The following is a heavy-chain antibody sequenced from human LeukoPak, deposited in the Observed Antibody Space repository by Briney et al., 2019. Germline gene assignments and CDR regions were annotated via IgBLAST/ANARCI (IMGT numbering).Heavy chain of an antibody. V-gene: IGHV3-23*01. CDR2: ISGSGGST. Sequence: GGSLRLSCAASGFTFSSYAMSWVRQAPGKGLEWVSAISGSGGSTYYADSVKGRFTISRDNSKNTLYLQMNSLRAEDTAVYYCAKRGGGSGLTMDYFDYWGQGTLVTVSS. J-gene: IGHJ4*02. CDR3: AKRGGGSGLTMDYFDY. CDR1: GFTFSSYA. D-gene: IGHD3-16*01.